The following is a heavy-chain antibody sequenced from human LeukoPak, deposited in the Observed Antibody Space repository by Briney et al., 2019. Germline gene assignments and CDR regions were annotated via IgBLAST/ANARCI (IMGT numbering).Heavy chain of an antibody. CDR3: SRAQTEAGAKYYFDY. CDR2: IRSNAYGRTT. Sequence: QPGRSLRLSWTASGFTFGDYALNWVRQAPGKGLEWVGFIRSNAYGRTTEYAASVQGRFTISRDNSNSIAYLQMNSLKTEDTAVYYCSRAQTEAGAKYYFDYWGQGTLVTVSS. CDR1: GFTFGDYA. J-gene: IGHJ4*02. V-gene: IGHV3-49*04.